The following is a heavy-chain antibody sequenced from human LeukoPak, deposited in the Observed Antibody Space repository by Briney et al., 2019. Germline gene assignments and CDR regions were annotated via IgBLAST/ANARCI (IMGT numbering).Heavy chain of an antibody. V-gene: IGHV3-30*03. CDR1: GFTFSNAW. D-gene: IGHD3-10*01. CDR3: ARTDTSMVRGVFDY. J-gene: IGHJ4*02. CDR2: ISYDGSNK. Sequence: PGGSLRLSCAASGFTFSNAWMSWVRQAPGKGLEWVAVISYDGSNKYYADSVKGRFTISRDNSKNTLYLQMNSLRAEDTAVYYCARTDTSMVRGVFDYWGQGTLVTVSS.